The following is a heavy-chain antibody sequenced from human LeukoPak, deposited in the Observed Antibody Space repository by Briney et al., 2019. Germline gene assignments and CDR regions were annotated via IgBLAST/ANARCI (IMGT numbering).Heavy chain of an antibody. CDR1: GGPLRGYY. CDR3: ARGGTFIALLRFLEWAKVDAFDI. J-gene: IGHJ3*02. V-gene: IGHV4-34*01. Sequence: PSETVSLTCAVYGGPLRGYYWRWIRQPPGKGLEGMGEINHSESTNYNPSLKSRVTMSVDTSKNQFSLKPSSVTAADTAVYYCARGGTFIALLRFLEWAKVDAFDIWGQGTMVTDSS. D-gene: IGHD3-3*01. CDR2: INHSEST.